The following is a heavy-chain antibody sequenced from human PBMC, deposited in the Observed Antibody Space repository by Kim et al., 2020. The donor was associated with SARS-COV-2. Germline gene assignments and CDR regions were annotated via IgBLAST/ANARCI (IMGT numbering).Heavy chain of an antibody. D-gene: IGHD3-10*01. Sequence: GGSLRLSCAASGFTLSSYGMTWVRQTPGKGLEWVSSFTRDGKTYYADSVKGRFTISRDNSQNMLYLQMHSLRAEDTAVYYRGDYHGAGSHYTYWGQGTLV. J-gene: IGHJ4*02. CDR3: GDYHGAGSHYTY. CDR2: FTRDGKT. CDR1: GFTLSSYG. V-gene: IGHV3-23*01.